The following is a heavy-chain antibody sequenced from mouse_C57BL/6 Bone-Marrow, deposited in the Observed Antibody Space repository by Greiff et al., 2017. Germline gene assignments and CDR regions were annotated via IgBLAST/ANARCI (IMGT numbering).Heavy chain of an antibody. J-gene: IGHJ4*01. CDR3: ARLPYYYGSTYAMDY. Sequence: VKLMESGAELVRPGTSVKVSCKASGYAFTNYLIEWVKQRPGQGLEWIGVINPGSGGTNSNEKFKGKATLTADKSSSTAYMQLSSLTSEDSAVYFCARLPYYYGSTYAMDYWGQGTSVTVSS. CDR2: INPGSGGT. D-gene: IGHD1-1*01. CDR1: GYAFTNYL. V-gene: IGHV1-54*01.